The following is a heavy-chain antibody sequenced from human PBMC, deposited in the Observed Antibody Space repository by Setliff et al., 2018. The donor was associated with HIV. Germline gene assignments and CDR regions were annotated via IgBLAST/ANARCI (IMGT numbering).Heavy chain of an antibody. Sequence: SLRLSCAASGFIFNAYAMHWVRQSPGKGLEWVAVIWFDGSDKYYADSVKGRFTISRDNSRNTLYLQMNSLRAEDTAVYYCAKGFDYGEYYSFDSRGQGTLVTVSS. V-gene: IGHV3-33*06. CDR1: GFIFNAYA. CDR2: IWFDGSDK. CDR3: AKGFDYGEYYSFDS. D-gene: IGHD4-17*01. J-gene: IGHJ4*02.